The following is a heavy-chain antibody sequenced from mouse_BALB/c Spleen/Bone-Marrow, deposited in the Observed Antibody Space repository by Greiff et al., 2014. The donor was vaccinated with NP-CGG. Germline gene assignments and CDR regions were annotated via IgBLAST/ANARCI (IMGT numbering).Heavy chain of an antibody. V-gene: IGHV1-66*01. CDR3: ARGRFTTVVATGAMDY. Sequence: VQLQESGPELVKPGASVKISCKASGYSSTSYYIHWVKQRPGQGLEWIGWIFPGSGNTKYNEKFKGKATLTADTSSSTAYMQLSSLTSEDSAVYFCARGRFTTVVATGAMDYWGQGTSVTISS. D-gene: IGHD1-1*01. CDR1: GYSSTSYY. J-gene: IGHJ4*01. CDR2: IFPGSGNT.